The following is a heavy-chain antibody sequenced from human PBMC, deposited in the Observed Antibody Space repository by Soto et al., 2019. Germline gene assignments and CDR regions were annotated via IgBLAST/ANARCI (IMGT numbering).Heavy chain of an antibody. CDR3: VSASEHRDGYSSAWVFDS. CDR1: GGSLRSPGYY. V-gene: IGHV4-31*03. J-gene: IGHJ4*02. CDR2: IQNSGST. Sequence: QVYLQESGPGLVKPSQTLSLTCTVSGGSLRSPGYYWTWIRHHPVMGLEWIGHIQNSGSTRYNPAPKGRAXXXMXSARDHLSLTLTAAAAADTAICSCVSASEHRDGYSSAWVFDSWGPGTLVSVSS. D-gene: IGHD5-12*01.